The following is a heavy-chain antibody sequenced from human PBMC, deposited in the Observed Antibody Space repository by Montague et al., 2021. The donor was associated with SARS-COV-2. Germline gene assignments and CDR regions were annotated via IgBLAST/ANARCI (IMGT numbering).Heavy chain of an antibody. V-gene: IGHV6-1*01. CDR1: GDSVASNSAA. CDR2: TYYRSKWYN. J-gene: IGHJ6*02. D-gene: IGHD1-26*01. CDR3: AREGEWELQGLRHSSFYFAMDV. Sequence: CAISGDSVASNSAAWIWIRQSPSRGLEWLARTYYRSKWYNEYAVSVKSRINIIPDTSKNHLSLQVNSVTPEDTAVYYCAREGEWELQGLRHSSFYFAMDVWGQGTSVTVSS.